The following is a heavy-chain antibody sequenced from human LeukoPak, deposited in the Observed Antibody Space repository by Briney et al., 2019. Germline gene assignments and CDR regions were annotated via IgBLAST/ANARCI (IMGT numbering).Heavy chain of an antibody. V-gene: IGHV4-59*01. CDR1: ADSFSGYL. J-gene: IGHJ4*02. CDR3: ARSHGLY. CDR2: VSDSGST. Sequence: PSETLSLTCTVSADSFSGYLWAWIRRPPGKGLEWIGYVSDSGSTNYNPSLKSRPSISLDTAKNQFSLKLRSVTAADTAVYYCARSHGLYWGQGTLVTVSS.